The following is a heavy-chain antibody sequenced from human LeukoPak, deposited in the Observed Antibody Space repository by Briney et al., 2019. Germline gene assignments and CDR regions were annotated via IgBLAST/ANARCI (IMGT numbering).Heavy chain of an antibody. CDR3: ARGTGITMVRGVIHQLRFDP. D-gene: IGHD3-10*01. CDR2: IYTSGST. CDR1: GGSISSYY. V-gene: IGHV4-4*07. Sequence: SETLSLTCTVSGGSISSYYWSWIRQPAGKGLEWIGRIYTSGSTNYNPSLKSRVTMSVDTSKNQFSLKLSSVTAADTAVYYCARGTGITMVRGVIHQLRFDPWGQGTLVTVSS. J-gene: IGHJ5*02.